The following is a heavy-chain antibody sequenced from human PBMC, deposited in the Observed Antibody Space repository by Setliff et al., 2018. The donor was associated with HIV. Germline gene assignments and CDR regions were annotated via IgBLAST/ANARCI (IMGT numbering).Heavy chain of an antibody. CDR2: ISSTGTYI. D-gene: IGHD6-19*01. J-gene: IGHJ3*02. CDR1: GFNFSSHT. Sequence: GGSLRLSCAASGFNFSSHTMNWIRQAPGKGLEWVSSISSTGTYIYYADSMKGRFTISRDNAKNTLYLEMNSLTAEDTAVYYCASQIAVGIWGQGTMVTVSS. CDR3: ASQIAVGI. V-gene: IGHV3-21*01.